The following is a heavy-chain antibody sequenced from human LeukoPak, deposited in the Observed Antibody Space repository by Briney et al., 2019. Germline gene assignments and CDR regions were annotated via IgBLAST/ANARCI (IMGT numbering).Heavy chain of an antibody. J-gene: IGHJ4*02. D-gene: IGHD6-13*01. CDR3: ATGVHGIAAAGDYYFDY. V-gene: IGHV4-59*01. CDR1: GGSISSYY. CDR2: IYYSGST. Sequence: SETLSLTCIVSGGSISSYYWSWIRQPPGKGLEWIGYIYYSGSTNYNPSLKSRVTISVDTSKNQFSLKLSSVTAADTAAYYCATGVHGIAAAGDYYFDYWGQGTLVTVSS.